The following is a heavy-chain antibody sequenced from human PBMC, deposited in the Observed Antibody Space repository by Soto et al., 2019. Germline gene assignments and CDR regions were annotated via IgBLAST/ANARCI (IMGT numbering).Heavy chain of an antibody. J-gene: IGHJ4*02. V-gene: IGHV1-24*01. CDR2: FDPEDGET. CDR3: ATVKSSDGYCFGGSCFLPGGYFDY. CDR1: GYTLTELS. D-gene: IGHD2-15*01. Sequence: ASVKVSCKVSGYTLTELSMHWVRQAPGKGLEWMGGFDPEDGETIYAQKFQGRVTMTEDTSTDTAYMELSSLRSEDTAVYYCATVKSSDGYCFGGSCFLPGGYFDYRAQRTLVTGSS.